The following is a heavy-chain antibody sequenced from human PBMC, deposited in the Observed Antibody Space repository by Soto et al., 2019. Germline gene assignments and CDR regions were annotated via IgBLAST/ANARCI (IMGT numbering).Heavy chain of an antibody. D-gene: IGHD2-15*01. J-gene: IGHJ4*02. V-gene: IGHV1-18*01. CDR1: GYTFTSYG. Sequence: ASVKVSCKASGYTFTSYGISWVRQAPGQGLEWMGWISAYNGNTNYAQKLQGRVTMTTDTSTSTAYMELRSLRSDDTAAYYCVVAAQPYYFDYWGQGTLVTVS. CDR2: ISAYNGNT. CDR3: VVAAQPYYFDY.